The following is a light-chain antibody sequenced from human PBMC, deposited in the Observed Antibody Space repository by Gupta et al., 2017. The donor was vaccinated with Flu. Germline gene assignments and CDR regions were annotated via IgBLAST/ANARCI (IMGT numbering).Light chain of an antibody. CDR1: QTINSNS. CDR2: GVS. Sequence: DIVLTQSPGTVSLSPGEGATLSCRASQTINSNSLAWYQQKPGQAPRLLIYGVSTRATGIPDRFGGSGSGTDFTLTSSRLEHEDFAVYFCHQYNRSQTFGQGTKVEVK. CDR3: HQYNRSQT. V-gene: IGKV3-20*01. J-gene: IGKJ1*01.